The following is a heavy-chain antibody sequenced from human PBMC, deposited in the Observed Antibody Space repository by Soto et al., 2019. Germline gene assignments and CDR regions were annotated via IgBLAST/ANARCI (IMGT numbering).Heavy chain of an antibody. CDR2: IYYSGST. Sequence: SETLSLTCTVSGGSISSGDYYWSWIRQPPGKGLEWIGYIYYSGSTYYNPSLKSRVTISVDTSKNQFSLKLSSVTAADTAVYYCARVNYDILTGYYWFDPWGQGTLVTVS. D-gene: IGHD3-9*01. CDR3: ARVNYDILTGYYWFDP. CDR1: GGSISSGDYY. V-gene: IGHV4-30-4*01. J-gene: IGHJ5*02.